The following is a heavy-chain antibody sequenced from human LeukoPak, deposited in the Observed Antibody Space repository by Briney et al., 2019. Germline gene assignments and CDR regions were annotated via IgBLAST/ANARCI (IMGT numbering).Heavy chain of an antibody. D-gene: IGHD1-1*01. CDR1: GGSFTGYD. Sequence: SETQSLTCGVDGGSFTGYDWSWVRQPPGKGLEWIGEINYGGDTNYNPSLKSRVTISVDTSKNQFSLKVRSVTAADTAVYFCARGLGWKVTPMGLFYMDVWGEGATVTVSS. CDR2: INYGGDT. J-gene: IGHJ6*03. CDR3: ARGLGWKVTPMGLFYMDV. V-gene: IGHV4-34*01.